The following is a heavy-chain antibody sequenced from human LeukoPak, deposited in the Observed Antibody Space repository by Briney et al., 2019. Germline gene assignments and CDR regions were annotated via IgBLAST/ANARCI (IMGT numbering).Heavy chain of an antibody. CDR1: GGSFSGYH. Sequence: SETLSLTCAVSGGSFSGYHCSWIRQTPGKGLEWIGEVSQSGGASYNPSLKSRVTISVETSKNHFSLKLSSVTAADTAMYYCAGSDGGNAVGPFDIWGQGTMVTVSS. D-gene: IGHD4-23*01. CDR3: AGSDGGNAVGPFDI. J-gene: IGHJ3*02. V-gene: IGHV4-34*01. CDR2: VSQSGGA.